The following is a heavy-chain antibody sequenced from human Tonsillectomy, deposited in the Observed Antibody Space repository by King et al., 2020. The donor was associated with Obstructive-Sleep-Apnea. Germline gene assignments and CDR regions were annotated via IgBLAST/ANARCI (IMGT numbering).Heavy chain of an antibody. J-gene: IGHJ5*02. CDR2: INHSGST. CDR3: ARGSGAAAVNWFDP. D-gene: IGHD6-13*01. V-gene: IGHV4-34*01. Sequence: VQLQQWGAGLLKPSETLSLTCVVFGGSFSDYYWSWIRQPPGRGLEWIGEINHSGSTNHNPSPKSRVTISVDTSKNQFSLKLNSVTAADTAVYYCARGSGAAAVNWFDPWGQGTLVTVSS. CDR1: GGSFSDYY.